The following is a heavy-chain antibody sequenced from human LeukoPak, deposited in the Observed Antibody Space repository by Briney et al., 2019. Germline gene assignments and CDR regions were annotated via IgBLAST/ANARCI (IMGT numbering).Heavy chain of an antibody. CDR3: ARELIVVVPAASSFYMDV. Sequence: GGSLRLSCAASGFTFSSYWMSWVRQAPGKGLEWVANIKQDGSEKYYVDSVKGRFTISRDNARNSLYLQMNSLRAEDTAVYYCARELIVVVPAASSFYMDVWGKGTTVTVSS. CDR2: IKQDGSEK. CDR1: GFTFSSYW. V-gene: IGHV3-7*01. J-gene: IGHJ6*03. D-gene: IGHD2-2*01.